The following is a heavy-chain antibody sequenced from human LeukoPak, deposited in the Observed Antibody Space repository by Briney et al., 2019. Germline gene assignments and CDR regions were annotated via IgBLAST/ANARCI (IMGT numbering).Heavy chain of an antibody. V-gene: IGHV4-30-4*01. Sequence: SETLSLTCTVSGDSISSGDYYWSWIRQPPGKGLEWIGYIYYSGSTYYNPSLKSRVTISVDTSKNQFSLKLSSVTAADTAVYYCARADYHDSSGYCPLSYWGQGTLVTVSS. CDR3: ARADYHDSSGYCPLSY. J-gene: IGHJ4*02. CDR1: GDSISSGDYY. D-gene: IGHD3-22*01. CDR2: IYYSGST.